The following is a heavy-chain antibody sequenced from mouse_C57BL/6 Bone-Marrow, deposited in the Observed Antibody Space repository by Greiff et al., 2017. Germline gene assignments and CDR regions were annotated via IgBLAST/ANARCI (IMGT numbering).Heavy chain of an antibody. CDR3: ARHGAMDY. CDR2: ISSGGSYT. Sequence: EVKLMESGGDLVKPGGSLKLSCAASGFTFSSYGMSWVRQTPDKRLEWVATISSGGSYTYYPDSVKGRFTISRDNAKNTLYLQMSSLKSEDTAMYYCARHGAMDYWGQGTSVTVSS. V-gene: IGHV5-6*01. J-gene: IGHJ4*01. CDR1: GFTFSSYG.